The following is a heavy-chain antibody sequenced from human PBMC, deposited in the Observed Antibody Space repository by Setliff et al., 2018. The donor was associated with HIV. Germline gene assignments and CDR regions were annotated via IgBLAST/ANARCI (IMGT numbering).Heavy chain of an antibody. D-gene: IGHD4-17*01. V-gene: IGHV4-38-2*01. CDR1: GYSISSGYY. Sequence: SETLSLTCAVSGYSISSGYYWGWIRQPPGKGLEWIGSIYQTGVTYYNPSLQSRVTISVDTSKNQFSLNLSSVTAADTAIYYCARHANTVTTVFVDYFDYWGQGTLVTVSS. CDR2: IYQTGVT. CDR3: ARHANTVTTVFVDYFDY. J-gene: IGHJ4*02.